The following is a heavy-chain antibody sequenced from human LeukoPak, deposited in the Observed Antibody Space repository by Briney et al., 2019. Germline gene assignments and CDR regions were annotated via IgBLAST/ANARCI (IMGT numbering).Heavy chain of an antibody. CDR3: ARGYDSSGYSDRDAFDI. V-gene: IGHV1-8*03. Sequence: ASVKVSCKASGYTFTSYDINWVRQATGQGLEWMGWMNPNSGNTGYAQKFQGRVTITRNTSIGTAYMELSSLRSEDTAVYYCARGYDSSGYSDRDAFDIWGQGTMVTVSS. CDR1: GYTFTSYD. CDR2: MNPNSGNT. J-gene: IGHJ3*02. D-gene: IGHD3-22*01.